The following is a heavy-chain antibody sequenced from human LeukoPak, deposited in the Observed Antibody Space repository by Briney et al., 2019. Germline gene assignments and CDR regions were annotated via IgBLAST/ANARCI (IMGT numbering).Heavy chain of an antibody. Sequence: PSETLSLTCTVSGGSISSYYWSWIRQPAGKGLEWIGRIYTSGSTNYHPSLKSRVTMSVDTSKNQFSLKLSSVTAADTAVYYCASDRGDNWKYSIWAYLDPWGQGTPVTVSS. CDR2: IYTSGST. CDR3: ASDRGDNWKYSIWAYLDP. CDR1: GGSISSYY. J-gene: IGHJ5*02. V-gene: IGHV4-4*07. D-gene: IGHD1-20*01.